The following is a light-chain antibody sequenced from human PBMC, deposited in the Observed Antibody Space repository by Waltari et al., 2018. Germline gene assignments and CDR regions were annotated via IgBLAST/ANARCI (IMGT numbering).Light chain of an antibody. CDR3: QQYASSPLT. CDR1: QSVSSNY. Sequence: EIVLTQSPGSLSLSPGERATLSCRASQSVSSNYLAWYQQKPGQAPRLLIYGASTRATGIPDRFSGSGSGTDVTLTITRLEPEECAVYYCQQYASSPLTFGGGTKVEIK. CDR2: GAS. V-gene: IGKV3-20*01. J-gene: IGKJ4*01.